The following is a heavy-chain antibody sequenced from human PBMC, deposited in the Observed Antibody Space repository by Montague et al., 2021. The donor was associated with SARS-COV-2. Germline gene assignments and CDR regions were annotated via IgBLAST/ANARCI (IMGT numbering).Heavy chain of an antibody. V-gene: IGHV3-21*01. CDR1: GFTFSSYA. J-gene: IGHJ4*02. D-gene: IGHD3-16*02. CDR3: ARDLNDYVWGSYRYFDY. CDR2: ISSSSSYI. Sequence: SLRLSCAASGFTFSSYAMHWVRQAPGKGLEWVSSISSSSSYIYYADSVKGRFTISRDNAKNSLYLQMNSLRAEDTAVYYCARDLNDYVWGSYRYFDYWGQGTLVTVSS.